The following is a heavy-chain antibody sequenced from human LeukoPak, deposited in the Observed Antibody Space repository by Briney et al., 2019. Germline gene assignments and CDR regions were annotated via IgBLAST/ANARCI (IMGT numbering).Heavy chain of an antibody. CDR3: ARDKGLWFGELLGAFDI. J-gene: IGHJ3*02. V-gene: IGHV3-66*01. D-gene: IGHD3-10*01. CDR1: GLTVSSSY. CDR2: IYSGGST. Sequence: GGSLRLSCAASGLTVSSSYMSWVRQAPGKGLECVSFIYSGGSTYYADSVKGRFTISRDNPKNTLYLQMNSLRAEDTAVYYCARDKGLWFGELLGAFDIWGQGTMVTVSS.